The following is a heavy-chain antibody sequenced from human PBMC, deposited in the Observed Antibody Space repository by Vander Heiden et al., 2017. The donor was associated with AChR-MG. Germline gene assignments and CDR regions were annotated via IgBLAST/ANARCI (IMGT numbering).Heavy chain of an antibody. D-gene: IGHD4-17*01. Sequence: QVQLQESGPGLVKPSQTLSLTCTVSGGSISSGGYYWSWLRQPPGKGLEGIGYIYYSGSTYYNPSLKSRVTISVDTSKNQFSLKLSSVTAADTAVYYCARDSADYGDYAYYYYGMDVWGQGTTVTVSS. J-gene: IGHJ6*02. CDR2: IYYSGST. CDR3: ARDSADYGDYAYYYYGMDV. CDR1: GGSISSGGYY. V-gene: IGHV4-31*03.